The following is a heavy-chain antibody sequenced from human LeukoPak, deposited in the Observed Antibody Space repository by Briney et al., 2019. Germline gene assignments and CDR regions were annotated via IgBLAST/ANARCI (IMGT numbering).Heavy chain of an antibody. V-gene: IGHV4-59*08. CDR2: IHYSGNT. Sequence: PSETLSLTCTVSGGSVSSYSWSWNRQPPGKGLEWIGYIHYSGNTNYNPSLNSRVTIVVDTSKNQFSLKLSSVTAADTAVYYCARQVHYYGSGSYSSYGMDVWGQGTTVTVSS. CDR1: GGSVSSYS. CDR3: ARQVHYYGSGSYSSYGMDV. D-gene: IGHD3-10*01. J-gene: IGHJ6*02.